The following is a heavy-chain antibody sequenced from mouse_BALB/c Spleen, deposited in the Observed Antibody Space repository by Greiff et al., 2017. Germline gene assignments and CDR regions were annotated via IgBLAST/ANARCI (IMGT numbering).Heavy chain of an antibody. CDR1: GFSLTDYG. CDR2: IWGGGST. J-gene: IGHJ3*01. D-gene: IGHD1-2*01. CDR3: AKHDLTTATGFAY. V-gene: IGHV2-6-5*01. Sequence: VQRVESGPGLVAPSQSLSITCTVSGFSLTDYGVSWIRQPPGKGLEWLGVIWGGGSTYYNSALKSRLSISKDNSKSQVFLKMNSLQTDDTAMYYCAKHDLTTATGFAYWGQGTLVTVSA.